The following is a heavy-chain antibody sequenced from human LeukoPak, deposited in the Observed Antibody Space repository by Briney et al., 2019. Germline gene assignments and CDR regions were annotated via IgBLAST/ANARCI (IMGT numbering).Heavy chain of an antibody. CDR3: AKVMVRGTYHYYGMDV. CDR1: GFTFSSFA. J-gene: IGHJ6*02. CDR2: ISGGVLST. Sequence: GGSLRLSCAASGFTFSSFAMTWVRQGPGKGLEWVSAISGGVLSTYYADSVEGRFTISRDNSRNTLYLQMNSLRAEDTAVYYCAKVMVRGTYHYYGMDVWGQGTTVTVSS. D-gene: IGHD3-10*01. V-gene: IGHV3-23*01.